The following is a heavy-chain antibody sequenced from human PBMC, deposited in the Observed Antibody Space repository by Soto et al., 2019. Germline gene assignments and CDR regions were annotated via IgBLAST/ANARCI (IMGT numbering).Heavy chain of an antibody. CDR3: ARRYGVAYDY. V-gene: IGHV4-59*08. CDR2: IYYSGST. CDR1: GGSISSYY. D-gene: IGHD1-20*01. J-gene: IGHJ4*02. Sequence: QVQLQESGPGLVKPSETLSLTCTVSGGSISSYYWSWIRQPPGKGLEWIGYIYYSGSTNYNPSLRRRVTISVDTSKNQFSLKLSSVTAADTAVYYCARRYGVAYDYWGQGTLVTVSS.